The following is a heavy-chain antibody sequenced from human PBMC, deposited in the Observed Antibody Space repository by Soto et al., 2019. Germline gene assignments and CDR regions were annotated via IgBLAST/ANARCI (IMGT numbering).Heavy chain of an antibody. CDR2: IYYRGNA. V-gene: IGHV4-39*01. CDR3: ARLEGLAPISYYFDF. CDR1: DDSINSDKYY. D-gene: IGHD3-9*01. J-gene: IGHJ4*01. Sequence: QLQLQESGPGLVKPSETLSLTCSVSDDSINSDKYYWGWIRQPPGKGLEWIGSIYYRGNAYYNPSLQSRVTISADKSRSQFSLNLNSVTAADSAVYFCARLEGLAPISYYFDFWGPGALVTVSS.